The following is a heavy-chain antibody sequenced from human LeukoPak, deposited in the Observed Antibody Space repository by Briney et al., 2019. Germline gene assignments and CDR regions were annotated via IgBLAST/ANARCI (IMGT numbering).Heavy chain of an antibody. J-gene: IGHJ4*02. CDR2: IYPGDSDT. V-gene: IGHV5-51*01. CDR1: GYSFTSYW. D-gene: IGHD5-24*01. Sequence: GESLKISCKGSGYSFTSYWIGLVRQRPGKGLELMGIIYPGDSDTRYSPSFKGQVTISADKSISTAYLQWSSLKASDTAMYYCARLATLEMAPDYFDYWGQGTLVTVSS. CDR3: ARLATLEMAPDYFDY.